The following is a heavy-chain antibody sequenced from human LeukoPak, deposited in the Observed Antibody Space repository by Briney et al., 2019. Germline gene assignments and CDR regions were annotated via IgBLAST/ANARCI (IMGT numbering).Heavy chain of an antibody. CDR3: ARKENVYYYFDY. CDR2: IYHSGTT. CDR1: GYSITSSSW. D-gene: IGHD3-10*01. V-gene: IGHV4-28*01. Sequence: PSDTLSLTCAVSGYSITSSSWWGWLRQPPGKGLEWIGYIYHSGTTYYNPSLQSRVTMSVDTSKNQFSLKLSSVTAVDTAVYYCARKENVYYYFDYWGQGTLVTVSS. J-gene: IGHJ4*02.